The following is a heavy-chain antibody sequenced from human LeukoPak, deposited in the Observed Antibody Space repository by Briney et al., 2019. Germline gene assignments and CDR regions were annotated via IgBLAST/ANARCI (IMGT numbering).Heavy chain of an antibody. D-gene: IGHD4/OR15-4a*01. CDR3: ARGDYGNWFDP. Sequence: SETLSLTCAVYGGSFSGYYWSWIRQPPGKGLEWIGYIYYSGSTYYNPSLKSRVTISVDTSKNQFSLKLSSVTAADTAVYYCARGDYGNWFDPWGQGTLVTVSS. J-gene: IGHJ5*02. V-gene: IGHV4-30-4*01. CDR2: IYYSGST. CDR1: GGSFSGYY.